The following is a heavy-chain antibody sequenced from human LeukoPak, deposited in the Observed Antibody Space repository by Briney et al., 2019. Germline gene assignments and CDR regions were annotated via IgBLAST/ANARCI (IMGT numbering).Heavy chain of an antibody. CDR3: ARVGSYITMVRGLSRWFDP. CDR2: IYYSGST. Sequence: SETLSLTCTVSGGSVSNYYWSWIRQPPGKGLEWIGYIYYSGSTNYSPSLKSRVTISVDTSKNQFSLKLSSVTAADTAVYYCARVGSYITMVRGLSRWFDPWGQGTLVTVSS. V-gene: IGHV4-59*02. CDR1: GGSVSNYY. J-gene: IGHJ5*02. D-gene: IGHD3-10*01.